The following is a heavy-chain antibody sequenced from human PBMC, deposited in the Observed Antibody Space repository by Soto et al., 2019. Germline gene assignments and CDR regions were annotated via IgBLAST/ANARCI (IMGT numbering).Heavy chain of an antibody. CDR1: GDSVTINDYY. V-gene: IGHV4-39*01. D-gene: IGHD3-22*01. Sequence: QLQLQESGPGLVKPSETLSLTCTVSGDSVTINDYYWVWIRQPPGKGLEWIGSIHYSGSTYYNPSLKSRVTISGDTSKKQFSLKLTSVTAADAAVYYCAAHDSGGYYAEYWGQGTLVTVSA. J-gene: IGHJ4*02. CDR3: AAHDSGGYYAEY. CDR2: IHYSGST.